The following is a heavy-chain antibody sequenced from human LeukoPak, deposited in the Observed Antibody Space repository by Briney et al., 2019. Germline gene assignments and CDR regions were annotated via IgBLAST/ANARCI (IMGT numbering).Heavy chain of an antibody. J-gene: IGHJ4*02. Sequence: GGSLRLSCAASGFTFNTYVMTWVRQAPGKGPEWVSAISYDGGRTDYADSVKGRFTISRDNSKNTLYLQMNSLRVEDTALYYCTRRVGGTPDYWGLGTLVTVSS. CDR3: TRRVGGTPDY. CDR1: GFTFNTYV. CDR2: ISYDGGRT. D-gene: IGHD1-26*01. V-gene: IGHV3-23*01.